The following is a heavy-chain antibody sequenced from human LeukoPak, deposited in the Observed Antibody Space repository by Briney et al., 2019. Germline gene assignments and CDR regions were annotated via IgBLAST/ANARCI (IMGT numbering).Heavy chain of an antibody. V-gene: IGHV3-30*01. CDR3: TRDRGAMNDFDY. CDR2: TSNHGNDG. D-gene: IGHD2-2*01. J-gene: IGHJ4*02. Sequence: GGSLRLSCTDSRFSFSSYAMHWVRQSPGKGLEWVAVTSNHGNDGFYADSVKGRFTISRDNSKKTLYLQMDSLRPEDTGVYYCTRDRGAMNDFDYWGQGTLVTVPS. CDR1: RFSFSSYA.